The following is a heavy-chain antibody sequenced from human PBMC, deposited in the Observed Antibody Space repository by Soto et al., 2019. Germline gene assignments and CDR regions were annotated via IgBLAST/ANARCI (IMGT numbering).Heavy chain of an antibody. D-gene: IGHD2-15*01. CDR3: ATDAHHTRYDVIGVGYYYYYYMDV. Sequence: GGSLRLSCAASGFTFSSYGMHWVRQAPGKGLEWVAVISYDGSNKYYADSVKGRFTISRDNSTNTLYLQMNSLRAEENAVLYDATDAHHTRYDVIGVGYYYYYYMDVWGKGTTVTVSS. J-gene: IGHJ6*03. CDR2: ISYDGSNK. V-gene: IGHV3-30*03. CDR1: GFTFSSYG.